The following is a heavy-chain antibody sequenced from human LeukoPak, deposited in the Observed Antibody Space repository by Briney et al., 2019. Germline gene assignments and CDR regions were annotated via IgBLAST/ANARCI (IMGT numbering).Heavy chain of an antibody. CDR2: ISGSGGST. Sequence: GGSLRLSCAASGFTFSSYAMSWVRQAPGKGLEWVSAISGSGGSTYYADSVKGRFTISRDNSKNTLYLQMNSLRAEDTAVCYCAKLDTIFGGLSLDVWSDAFDIWGQGTMVTVSS. V-gene: IGHV3-23*01. CDR1: GFTFSSYA. CDR3: AKLDTIFGGLSLDVWSDAFDI. D-gene: IGHD3-3*01. J-gene: IGHJ3*02.